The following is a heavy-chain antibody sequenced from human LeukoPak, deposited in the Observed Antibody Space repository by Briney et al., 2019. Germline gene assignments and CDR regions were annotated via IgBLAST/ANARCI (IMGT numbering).Heavy chain of an antibody. Sequence: SETLSLTCTVSGGSISSGGHYWSWIRQPPGKGLEWIGYIYHSGSTYYNPSLKSRVTISVDRSKNQFSLKLSSVTAADTAVYYCARVGSSSGGWFDPWGQGTLVTVSS. J-gene: IGHJ5*02. CDR1: GGSISSGGHY. CDR3: ARVGSSSGGWFDP. D-gene: IGHD6-6*01. V-gene: IGHV4-30-2*01. CDR2: IYHSGST.